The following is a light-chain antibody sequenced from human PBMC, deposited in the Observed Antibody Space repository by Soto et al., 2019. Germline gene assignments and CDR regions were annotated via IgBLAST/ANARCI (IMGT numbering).Light chain of an antibody. CDR1: SSDVGGYNY. CDR2: EVS. J-gene: IGLJ1*01. Sequence: ALTQPASVSGSPGQSITISCTGTSSDVGGYNYVSWYQQHPGKAPKLMIYEVSNRPSGVSNRFSGSKSGNTASLTISGLQAEDEADYYCSSYTSSSTNVFGTGTKLTVL. V-gene: IGLV2-14*01. CDR3: SSYTSSSTNV.